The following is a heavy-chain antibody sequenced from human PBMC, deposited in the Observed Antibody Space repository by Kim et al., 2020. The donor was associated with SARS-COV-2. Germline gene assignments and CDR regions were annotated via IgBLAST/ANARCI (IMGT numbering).Heavy chain of an antibody. CDR1: GGSISSYY. D-gene: IGHD6-13*01. CDR2: IYYSGST. CDR3: ARDRVAAAGTTYYYYGMDV. Sequence: SETLSLTCTVSGGSISSYYWSWIRQPPGKGLEWIGYIYYSGSTNYNPSLKSRVTISVDTSKNQFSLKLSSVTAADTAVYYCARDRVAAAGTTYYYYGMDVWGQGTTVTVSS. J-gene: IGHJ6*02. V-gene: IGHV4-59*01.